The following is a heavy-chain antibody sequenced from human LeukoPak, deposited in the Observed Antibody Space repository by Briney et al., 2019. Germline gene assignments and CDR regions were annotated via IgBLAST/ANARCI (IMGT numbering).Heavy chain of an antibody. V-gene: IGHV3-21*01. CDR1: GFTFSSYS. Sequence: GGSLRLSCAASGFTFSSYSMNWVRQAPGKGVELVSSSSSSNTYIYYGDSVKGRFTISRDNAKNSLYLQMNSLRAADTAAYYCAKDGSHGDSFHWYFDLWGRGTLVTVSS. CDR3: AKDGSHGDSFHWYFDL. CDR2: SSSSNTYI. D-gene: IGHD4-17*01. J-gene: IGHJ2*01.